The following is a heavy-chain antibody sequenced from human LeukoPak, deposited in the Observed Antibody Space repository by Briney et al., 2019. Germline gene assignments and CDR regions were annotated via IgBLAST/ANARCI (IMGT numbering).Heavy chain of an antibody. J-gene: IGHJ4*02. Sequence: PGGPLRLSCAASEFTFSNHAMTWVRQAPGKGLEWVSSISISGDRTYYADSVKGRFTISRDNSKNTVYLQMNSLGAEDTAIYYCANEIRPNDYWGQGTLVTVSS. CDR2: ISISGDRT. V-gene: IGHV3-23*01. D-gene: IGHD6-6*01. CDR3: ANEIRPNDY. CDR1: EFTFSNHA.